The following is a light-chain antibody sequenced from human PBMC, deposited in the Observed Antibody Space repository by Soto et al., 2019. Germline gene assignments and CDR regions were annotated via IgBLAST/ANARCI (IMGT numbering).Light chain of an antibody. CDR3: QSYDSSLRTYV. CDR2: GNN. V-gene: IGLV1-40*01. J-gene: IGLJ1*01. CDR1: SSNIGAGYD. Sequence: QSVLTQPPSVSGAPGQRVTISCSGSSSNIGAGYDVNWYQQLPGAAPKLLIYGNNNRPSGVPDQFSGSKSGASASLAITGLQADHEADYYCQSYDSSLRTYVFGTGTKLTVL.